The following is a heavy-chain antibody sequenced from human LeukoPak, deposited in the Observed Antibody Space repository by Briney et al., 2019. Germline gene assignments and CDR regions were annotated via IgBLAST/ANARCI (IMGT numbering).Heavy chain of an antibody. D-gene: IGHD4-11*01. Sequence: LRLSCAASGFTFSSYAMSWIRQHPGKGLEWIGNIYYSGSTSYNPSLKSRVTISVDTSKNQFSLKLNSVTAADTAVYYCARGASNYGSFWFDPWGQGTLVTVSS. V-gene: IGHV4-31*02. CDR1: GFTFSSYA. CDR3: ARGASNYGSFWFDP. CDR2: IYYSGST. J-gene: IGHJ5*02.